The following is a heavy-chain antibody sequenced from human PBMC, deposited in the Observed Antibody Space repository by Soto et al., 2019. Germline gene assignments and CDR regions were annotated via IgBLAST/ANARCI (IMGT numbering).Heavy chain of an antibody. D-gene: IGHD2-2*01. CDR3: ARGKYCSSTSCYFRARNWFDP. J-gene: IGHJ5*02. CDR2: INHSGST. V-gene: IGHV4-34*01. Sequence: SETLSLTCAVYGGSFSGYYWSWIRQPPGKGLEWIGEINHSGSTNYNPSLKSRVTISVDTSKNQFSLKLSSVTAADTAVYYCARGKYCSSTSCYFRARNWFDPWGQGTLVTVS. CDR1: GGSFSGYY.